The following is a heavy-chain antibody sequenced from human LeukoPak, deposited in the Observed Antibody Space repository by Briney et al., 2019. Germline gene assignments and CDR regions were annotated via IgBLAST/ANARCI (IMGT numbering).Heavy chain of an antibody. Sequence: PGGSLRLSCAASGFTFSSYAMSWVRQAPGKALEWVSDISGGGATTFYADSVKGRFAISRDNSKNTLYLQLSSLRAEDTAVYYCAKSTGYSTTGRDFDSWGRGTLVTVSS. CDR3: AKSTGYSTTGRDFDS. CDR1: GFTFSSYA. CDR2: ISGGGATT. D-gene: IGHD6-13*01. V-gene: IGHV3-23*01. J-gene: IGHJ4*02.